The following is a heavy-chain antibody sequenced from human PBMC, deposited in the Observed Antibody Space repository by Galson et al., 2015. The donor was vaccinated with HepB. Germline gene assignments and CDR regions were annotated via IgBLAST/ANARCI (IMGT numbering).Heavy chain of an antibody. Sequence: SVKVSCKASGYTFISYYIHWVRQAPGQGLEWMELTNPNGGATSYAQKFQGRVTVTTDTSTSTVYMELSSLRSEDTAVYYCARAVYYDDRGGPNYFDYWGQGTLVTVSS. J-gene: IGHJ4*02. CDR3: ARAVYYDDRGGPNYFDY. CDR1: GYTFISYY. D-gene: IGHD3-22*01. V-gene: IGHV1-46*01. CDR2: TNPNGGAT.